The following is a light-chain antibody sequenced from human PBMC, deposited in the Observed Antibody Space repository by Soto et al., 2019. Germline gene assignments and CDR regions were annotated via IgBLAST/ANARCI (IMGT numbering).Light chain of an antibody. CDR3: QQSYHTPQT. CDR2: GAS. V-gene: IGKV1-39*01. J-gene: IGKJ1*01. Sequence: DIQMTQSPSSLSASVGDRVTITCRASQTVSRSLNWYQQISGSAPVLLIYGASSLQSGVPSRVSGSGSGTDFTLPISSLQPEDFATYYCQQSYHTPQTFGQGTKVEI. CDR1: QTVSRS.